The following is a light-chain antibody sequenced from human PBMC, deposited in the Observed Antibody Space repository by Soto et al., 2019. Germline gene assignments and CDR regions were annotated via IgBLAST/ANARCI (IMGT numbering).Light chain of an antibody. CDR1: SSDVGSYNR. Sequence: QSVLTQPPSVSGSPGQSVTISCTGTSSDVGSYNRVSWYQQPPGTAPKLMIYEVSNRPSGVPDRFSGSKSGNTASLTISGLQAEDEADYSCGSYTSSSTYVFGTGTKVPVL. J-gene: IGLJ1*01. V-gene: IGLV2-18*02. CDR3: GSYTSSSTYV. CDR2: EVS.